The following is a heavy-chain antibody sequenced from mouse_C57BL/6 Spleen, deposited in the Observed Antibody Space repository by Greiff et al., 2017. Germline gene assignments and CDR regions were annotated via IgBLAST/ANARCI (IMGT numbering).Heavy chain of an antibody. CDR3: ARNHNYVGDYAMDY. CDR2: IGPGSGST. CDR1: GYTFTDYY. D-gene: IGHD1-2*01. Sequence: QVQLQQSGAELVKPGASVKISCKASGYTFTDYYINWVKQRPGQGLEWIGKIGPGSGSTYYNEKFKGKATLTADQSSSTAYMQLSSLTSEDSAVYFCARNHNYVGDYAMDYWGQGTSVTVSS. J-gene: IGHJ4*01. V-gene: IGHV1-77*01.